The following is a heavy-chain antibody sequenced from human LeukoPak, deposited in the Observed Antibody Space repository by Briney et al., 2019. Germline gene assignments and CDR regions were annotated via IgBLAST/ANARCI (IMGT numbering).Heavy chain of an antibody. CDR1: GYTFTSYA. D-gene: IGHD5-18*01. CDR3: AREVDTAMVTFDY. CDR2: INAGNGNT. Sequence: ASVKVSCKAPGYTFTSYAMHWVRQAPGQRLEWMGWINAGNGNTKYSQKFQGRVTITRDTSASTAYMELSSLRSEDTAVYYCAREVDTAMVTFDYWGQGTLVTVSS. V-gene: IGHV1-3*01. J-gene: IGHJ4*02.